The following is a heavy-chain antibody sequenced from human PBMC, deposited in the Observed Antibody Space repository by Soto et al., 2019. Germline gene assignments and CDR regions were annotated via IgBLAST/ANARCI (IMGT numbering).Heavy chain of an antibody. CDR2: IKEDGSET. D-gene: IGHD3-16*01. Sequence: AQLVESGGGLVQPGGSLRLSCAASGFTFRSFWMSWVRQAPGKGLEWVASIKEDGSETQSLDSVKGRFAISRDNARNAVYLQMSSLRVEDTAVYYCARVLVVSSAVVPESPYDAFDIWGQGTPVTVSS. V-gene: IGHV3-7*01. J-gene: IGHJ3*02. CDR1: GFTFRSFW. CDR3: ARVLVVSSAVVPESPYDAFDI.